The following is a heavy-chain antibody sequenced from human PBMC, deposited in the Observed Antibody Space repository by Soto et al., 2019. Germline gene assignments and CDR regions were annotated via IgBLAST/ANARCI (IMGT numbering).Heavy chain of an antibody. J-gene: IGHJ6*02. D-gene: IGHD2-15*01. CDR2: IIPIFGTA. V-gene: IGHV1-69*13. CDR3: ARSGYPGAPGYYYGMDV. CDR1: GGTFSSYA. Sequence: GASVKVSCKASGGTFSSYAISWVRQAPGQGLEWMGGIIPIFGTANYAQKFQGRVTITADESTSTAYMELSSLRSEDTAVYYCARSGYPGAPGYYYGMDVWGQGTTVTVSS.